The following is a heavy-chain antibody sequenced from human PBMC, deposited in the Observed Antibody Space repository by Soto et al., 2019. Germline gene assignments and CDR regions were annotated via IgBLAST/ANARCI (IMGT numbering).Heavy chain of an antibody. D-gene: IGHD2-21*01. CDR1: GGSIFSSY. V-gene: IGHV4-59*01. J-gene: IGHJ5*02. CDR3: ARAPAAYSWFNP. Sequence: SSETLSFTCTVSGGSIFSSYWTWIRQPPGKGLELIGNVYYSESINLNPSRKSRIAISLNTHKNPYFLNLSSVTAADTAVHYPARAPAAYSWFNPWGKRTRVTFSS. CDR2: VYYSESI.